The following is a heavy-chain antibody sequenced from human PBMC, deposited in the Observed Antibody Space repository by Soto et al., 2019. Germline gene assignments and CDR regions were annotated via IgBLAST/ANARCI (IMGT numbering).Heavy chain of an antibody. D-gene: IGHD6-19*01. Sequence: EVQLVESGGGLVQPGGSLRLYCVGSGFMFDSFAMNWVRQAPGKGLEWVAYINGGSDSIYYAESVKGRFTISRDNARNSLSLQMNSRGDEDTAVYYCAKSGDSAGWGIDFWGQGTLVTVSS. CDR1: GFMFDSFA. CDR3: AKSGDSAGWGIDF. J-gene: IGHJ4*02. V-gene: IGHV3-48*02. CDR2: INGGSDSI.